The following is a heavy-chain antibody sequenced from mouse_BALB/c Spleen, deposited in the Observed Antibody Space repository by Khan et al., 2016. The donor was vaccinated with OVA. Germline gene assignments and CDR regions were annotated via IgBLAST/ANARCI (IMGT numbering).Heavy chain of an antibody. CDR2: INPSDGDT. CDR3: TRSGYGTFAY. J-gene: IGHJ3*01. V-gene: IGHV1S81*02. D-gene: IGHD2-1*01. Sequence: VELVESGAELVKPGASVKLSCKASAYTFTSYYMYWVKQRPGQGLEWIGEINPSDGDTNFNEKFKSKATLTVDKSSSTAYMQLSSLTSEDSAVYYCTRSGYGTFAYWGQGTLVTVSA. CDR1: AYTFTSYY.